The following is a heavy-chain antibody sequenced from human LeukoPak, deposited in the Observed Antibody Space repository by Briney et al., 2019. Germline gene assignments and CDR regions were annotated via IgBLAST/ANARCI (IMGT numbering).Heavy chain of an antibody. CDR1: GFTFSSYG. CDR2: INSDGSST. D-gene: IGHD3-3*01. V-gene: IGHV3-74*01. J-gene: IGHJ6*02. CDR3: AREVYDLWSGYPYYYYYYGMDV. Sequence: GGSLRLSCSASGFTFSSYGMHWVRQAPGKGLVWVSRINSDGSSTSYADSVKGRFTISRDNAKNALYLQMNSLRAEDTAVYYCAREVYDLWSGYPYYYYYYGMDVWGQGTTVTVSS.